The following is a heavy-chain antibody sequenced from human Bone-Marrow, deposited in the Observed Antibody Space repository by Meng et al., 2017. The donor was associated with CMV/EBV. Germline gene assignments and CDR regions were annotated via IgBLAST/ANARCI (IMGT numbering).Heavy chain of an antibody. CDR3: TTVMGLN. D-gene: IGHD2-8*01. J-gene: IGHJ6*02. V-gene: IGHV3-49*04. Sequence: GESLKISCTASGFTFGDYAMSWVRQAPGKGLEWVGFIRSKAYGGTTEYAASVKGRFTISRDDSKSIAYLQMNSLKTEDTAVYYCTTVMGLNWGQGTTVTVSS. CDR2: IRSKAYGGTT. CDR1: GFTFGDYA.